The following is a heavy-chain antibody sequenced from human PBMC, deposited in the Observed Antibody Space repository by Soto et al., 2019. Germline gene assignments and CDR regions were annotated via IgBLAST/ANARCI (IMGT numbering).Heavy chain of an antibody. J-gene: IGHJ4*02. V-gene: IGHV1-8*01. Sequence: ASVKVSCKASGYTFTSYHINRARQATGKGLEWMGWMNPNSGNTGYAQKFQGRVTMTRNTSISTAYMELSSLRSEDTAVYYCARGAHCSSTSCPDFSYWGLGTLVTGSS. CDR2: MNPNSGNT. D-gene: IGHD2-2*01. CDR3: ARGAHCSSTSCPDFSY. CDR1: GYTFTSYH.